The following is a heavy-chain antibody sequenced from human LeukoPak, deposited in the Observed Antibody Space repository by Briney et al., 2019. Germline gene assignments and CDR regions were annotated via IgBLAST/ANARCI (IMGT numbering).Heavy chain of an antibody. CDR3: ARVKGTAAGVPDY. D-gene: IGHD6-13*01. CDR1: GGSISSGGYY. Sequence: PSETLSLTCTVSGGSISSGGYYWSWIRQHPGKSLEWIGYIYYSGSTYYNPSLKSRVTISVDTSKNQFSLKLNSVTAADTAVYYCARVKGTAAGVPDYWGQGTLVTVSS. J-gene: IGHJ4*02. V-gene: IGHV4-31*03. CDR2: IYYSGST.